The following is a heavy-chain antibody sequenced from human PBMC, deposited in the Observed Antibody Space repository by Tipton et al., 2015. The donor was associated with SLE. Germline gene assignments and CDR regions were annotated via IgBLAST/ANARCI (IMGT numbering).Heavy chain of an antibody. J-gene: IGHJ6*03. CDR1: SDSISSYY. Sequence: TLSLTCIVPSDSISSYYWSWIRQPPGKGLEWIGYIYYSGSTNYNPSLKSRVTISVDTSKNQFSLKLSSVTAADTAVYFCAREVEGYSSGWYYYYYYMDVWGKGTTVTVSS. CDR3: AREVEGYSSGWYYYYYYMDV. CDR2: IYYSGST. V-gene: IGHV4-59*12. D-gene: IGHD6-19*01.